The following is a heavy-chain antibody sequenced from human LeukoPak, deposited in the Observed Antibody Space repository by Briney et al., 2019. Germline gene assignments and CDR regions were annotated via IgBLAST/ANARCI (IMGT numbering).Heavy chain of an antibody. CDR3: ARVSEDYGGNGGQFFDI. CDR1: GGSFSGYY. CDR2: IYHSGST. V-gene: IGHV4-34*01. Sequence: SETLSLTCAVYGGSFSGYYWSWIRQPPGKGLEWIGSIYHSGSTYYNPSLKSRVTISVDTSKNQFSLKLSSVTAADTAVYYCARVSEDYGGNGGQFFDIWGQGTMVTVSS. D-gene: IGHD4-23*01. J-gene: IGHJ3*02.